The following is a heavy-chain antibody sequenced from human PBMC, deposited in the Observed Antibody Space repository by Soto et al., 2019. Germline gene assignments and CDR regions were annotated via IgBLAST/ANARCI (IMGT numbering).Heavy chain of an antibody. V-gene: IGHV4-39*01. D-gene: IGHD1-7*01. J-gene: IGHJ6*02. Sequence: SETLSLTCTVSGGSISSSSYYWGWIRQPPGKGLEWIGSIYYSGSTYYNPSLKSRVTISVDTSKNQFSLKLSSVTAADTAVYYCARHERGIWNFWPQPREYYYDVLDVWGRG. CDR3: ARHERGIWNFWPQPREYYYDVLDV. CDR2: IYYSGST. CDR1: GGSISSSSYY.